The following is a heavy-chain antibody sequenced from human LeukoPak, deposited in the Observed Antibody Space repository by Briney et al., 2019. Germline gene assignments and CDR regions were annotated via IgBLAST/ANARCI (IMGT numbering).Heavy chain of an antibody. J-gene: IGHJ4*02. CDR1: GFTVSSNY. D-gene: IGHD3-10*01. Sequence: TGGSLRLSCAASGFTVSSNYMSWVRQAPGKGQEWVSVLYNGGNTYYADSVKGRFTVSRDNSKNTLYLQMNSLRAEDTAVYYCARYDGGSGPFDYWGQGTLVTVSS. CDR3: ARYDGGSGPFDY. CDR2: LYNGGNT. V-gene: IGHV3-53*01.